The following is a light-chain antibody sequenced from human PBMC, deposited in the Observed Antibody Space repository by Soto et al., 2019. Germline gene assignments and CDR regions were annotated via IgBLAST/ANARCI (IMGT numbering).Light chain of an antibody. CDR2: GAS. CDR3: QYYDNWRLS. CDR1: ESVSTN. J-gene: IGKJ4*01. V-gene: IGKV3-15*01. Sequence: EIVMTQSPATLSLSPGERATLSCRASESVSTNLAWYQQKPGQPPRLLIYGASRRATNIPARFSGGGSDTEFTLTISTLQSEDFAVYYCQYYDNWRLSFGGGTKVDIK.